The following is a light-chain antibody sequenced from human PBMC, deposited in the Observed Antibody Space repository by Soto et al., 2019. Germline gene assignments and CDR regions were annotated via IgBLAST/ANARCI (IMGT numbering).Light chain of an antibody. CDR1: SSDVGSYSL. CDR2: EGS. J-gene: IGLJ2*01. Sequence: QSVLTQPASVSGSPGQSITISCTGTSSDVGSYSLVSWYQQHPGKAPKLMIYEGSKRPSGVSNRFSGSKSGNTASLTISGLQAEDEADYYCCSYAASSTVVFGGGTQLTVL. V-gene: IGLV2-23*01. CDR3: CSYAASSTVV.